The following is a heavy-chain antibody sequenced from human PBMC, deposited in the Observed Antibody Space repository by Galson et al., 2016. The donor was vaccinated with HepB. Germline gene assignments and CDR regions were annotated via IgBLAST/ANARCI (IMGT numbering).Heavy chain of an antibody. CDR3: ARDEGFYNGMDV. CDR1: SDPVTSGTYY. V-gene: IGHV4-61*01. CDR2: IHDSGNT. D-gene: IGHD2-2*02. Sequence: TLSLTCTVSSDPVTSGTYYWSWVRQSPGKGLDWIGYIHDSGNTNYNPSIKSRVTISGDTSKNQFFLELTSVTAADTAVYYCARDEGFYNGMDVWGQGTTVTVAS. J-gene: IGHJ6*02.